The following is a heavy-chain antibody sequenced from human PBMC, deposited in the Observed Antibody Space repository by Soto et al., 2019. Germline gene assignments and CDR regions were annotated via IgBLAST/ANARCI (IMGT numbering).Heavy chain of an antibody. V-gene: IGHV4-31*03. Sequence: SETLSLTCNVSVGSINSGGYYWGWIRQHPGKGLEWIGYIHYRGRTSYNPSLQSRVSISLDMSGHHFSLKLTSVTAADTAVYYCARCRDAFGFDTWGQGTRVTVS. CDR3: ARCRDAFGFDT. CDR1: VGSINSGGYY. D-gene: IGHD2-15*01. CDR2: IHYRGRT. J-gene: IGHJ4*02.